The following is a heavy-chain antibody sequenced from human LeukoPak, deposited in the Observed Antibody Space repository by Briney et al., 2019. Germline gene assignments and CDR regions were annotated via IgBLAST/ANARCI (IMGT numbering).Heavy chain of an antibody. D-gene: IGHD1-26*01. V-gene: IGHV1-24*01. CDR2: IDPDDGET. CDR1: GYTLTELS. CDR3: AAVSGSYTLLDC. J-gene: IGHJ4*02. Sequence: ASVKVSCKVSGYTLTELSIDWVRQAPGKGLEWMGGIDPDDGETIYSPKFQGRVTMTEDTSTDTAHLVLSGLRSEDTAVYFCAAVSGSYTLLDCWGQGTPVTVSS.